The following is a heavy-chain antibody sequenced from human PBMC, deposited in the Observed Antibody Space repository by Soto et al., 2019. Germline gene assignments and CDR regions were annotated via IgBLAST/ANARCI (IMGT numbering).Heavy chain of an antibody. V-gene: IGHV3-7*01. Sequence: GGSLRLSCAASGFTFSSYWMSWVRQAPGKGLEWVANIKQDGSEKYYVDSVKGRFTISRDNAKNSLYLQMNSLRAEDTAVYYCARDLRVVVAPDAFDIWGQGTMVTVSS. J-gene: IGHJ3*02. D-gene: IGHD2-15*01. CDR1: GFTFSSYW. CDR3: ARDLRVVVAPDAFDI. CDR2: IKQDGSEK.